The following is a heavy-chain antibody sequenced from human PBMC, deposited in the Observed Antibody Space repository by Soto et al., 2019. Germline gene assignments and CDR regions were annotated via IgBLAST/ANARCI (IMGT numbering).Heavy chain of an antibody. D-gene: IGHD3-9*01. CDR1: GFTFGNYA. CDR3: AKGGGAPGYPIDY. J-gene: IGHJ4*02. Sequence: QVQLGESGGGVVQPRNTLRLSCVGSGFTFGNYAMYWVRQAPGKGLEWVAFISYDGSKRYHVDSVKGQFTISRDNSRNTLYLQMDSLRPEDTAVYYCAKGGGAPGYPIDYWGQGTLVTVSS. CDR2: ISYDGSKR. V-gene: IGHV3-30*18.